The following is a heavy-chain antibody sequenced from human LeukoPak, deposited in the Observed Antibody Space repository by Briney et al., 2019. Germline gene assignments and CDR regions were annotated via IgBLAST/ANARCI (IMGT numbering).Heavy chain of an antibody. CDR1: GGSISTYY. Sequence: PSETLSLTCTVSGGSISTYYWSWIRQAPGKGLEWIGYIYYGGSSNPNPSLKSRVTMSLDTSKNQFSLKLSSVTAADTAVYYCARNGRGYPFDYWGQGTLVTVSS. CDR2: IYYGGSS. D-gene: IGHD5-12*01. V-gene: IGHV4-59*01. J-gene: IGHJ4*02. CDR3: ARNGRGYPFDY.